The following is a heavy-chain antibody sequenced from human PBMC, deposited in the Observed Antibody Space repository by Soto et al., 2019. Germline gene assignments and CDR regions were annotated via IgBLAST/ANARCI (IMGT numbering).Heavy chain of an antibody. Sequence: PSETLSLTCTVSGASISRGDYFWSWIRKSPGKGLQWIGYIYDSGSSYYNPSLKSRVTMSVDTSKNQFSLKLSSVTAADTAVYYCAREKGYISGPKNFDCWGQGTLVTVSS. J-gene: IGHJ4*02. V-gene: IGHV4-30-4*01. D-gene: IGHD5-12*01. CDR3: AREKGYISGPKNFDC. CDR2: IYDSGSS. CDR1: GASISRGDYF.